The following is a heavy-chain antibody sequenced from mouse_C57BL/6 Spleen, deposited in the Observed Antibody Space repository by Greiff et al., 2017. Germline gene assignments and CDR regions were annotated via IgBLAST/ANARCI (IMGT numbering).Heavy chain of an antibody. V-gene: IGHV1-69*01. CDR3: ARRLNYAMDY. CDR1: GYTFTSYW. D-gene: IGHD2-2*01. CDR2: IDPSDSYT. J-gene: IGHJ4*01. Sequence: QVQLQQPGAELVMPGASVKLSCKASGYTFTSYWMHWVKQRPGQGLEWIGEIDPSDSYTNYNQKFKGKSTLTVDKSSSTAYMQLSSLTSEDSAVYYWARRLNYAMDYWGQGTSVTVSS.